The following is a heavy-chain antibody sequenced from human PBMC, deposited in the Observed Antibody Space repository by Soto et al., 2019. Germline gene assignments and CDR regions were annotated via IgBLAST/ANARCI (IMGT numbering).Heavy chain of an antibody. V-gene: IGHV4-59*01. CDR1: GGSISSYY. J-gene: IGHJ4*02. CDR3: ARDSIAARGPFDY. Sequence: QVQLQESGPGLVKPSETLSLTCTVSGGSISSYYWSWIRQPPGKGLEWIGYIYYSGSTNYNPSLKSRVTISVDTSKNQFSLKLSSVTAADTAVYYCARDSIAARGPFDYWDQGTLVTVSS. CDR2: IYYSGST. D-gene: IGHD6-6*01.